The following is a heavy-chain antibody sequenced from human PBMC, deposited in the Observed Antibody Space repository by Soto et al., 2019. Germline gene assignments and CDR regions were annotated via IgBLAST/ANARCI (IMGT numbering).Heavy chain of an antibody. D-gene: IGHD2-2*01. CDR1: GFTFSSYA. CDR2: ISGSGGST. J-gene: IGHJ1*01. V-gene: IGHV3-23*01. CDR3: AKVPRYCSSTSCYAGYFQY. Sequence: GGSLRLSCAASGFTFSSYAMSWVRQAPGKGLEWVSAISGSGGSTYYADSVKGRFTISRDNSKNTLYLQMNSLRAEDTAVYYCAKVPRYCSSTSCYAGYFQYWGQGTLVTVSS.